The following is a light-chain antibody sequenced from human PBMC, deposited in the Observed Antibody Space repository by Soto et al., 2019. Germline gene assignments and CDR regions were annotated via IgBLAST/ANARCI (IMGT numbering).Light chain of an antibody. CDR3: QQYIRSPWT. CDR1: QSVSSDY. V-gene: IGKV3-20*01. J-gene: IGKJ1*01. Sequence: PGERATLSCRTSQSVSSDYLAWYQQKRGQAPRLLIYGASSRAAGIPDRFSGSGSGTDFTLTINRLEPEDFAVYYCQQYIRSPWTFGQGTKVEIK. CDR2: GAS.